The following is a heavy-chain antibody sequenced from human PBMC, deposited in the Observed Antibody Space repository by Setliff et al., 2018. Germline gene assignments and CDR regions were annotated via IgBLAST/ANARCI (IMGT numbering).Heavy chain of an antibody. CDR2: ISTSTM. CDR3: ARAVRGSTGWYGPFDY. CDR1: GFTFSNYE. J-gene: IGHJ4*02. V-gene: IGHV3-48*03. D-gene: IGHD6-19*01. Sequence: PGGSLRLSCAASGFTFSNYEMNWVRQAPGKGLEWVSYISTSTMYYADSVKGRFIISRDNAKNSLYLQMNSLRAEDTAVYYCARAVRGSTGWYGPFDYWGPGTLVTVSS.